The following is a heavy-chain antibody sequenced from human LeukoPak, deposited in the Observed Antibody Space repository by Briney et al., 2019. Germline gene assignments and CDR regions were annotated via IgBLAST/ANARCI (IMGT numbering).Heavy chain of an antibody. V-gene: IGHV1-46*01. D-gene: IGHD1-26*01. CDR2: INPSGGST. CDR1: GYTFTSYY. J-gene: IGHJ6*03. Sequence: GASVKVSCKASGYTFTSYYMHWVRQAPGQGLEWMGIINPSGGSTSYAQKFQGRVTMTRDTSTSTVCMELSSLRSEDTAVYYCARDGLPVVGADFYYYYYMDVWGKGTTVTVSS. CDR3: ARDGLPVVGADFYYYYYMDV.